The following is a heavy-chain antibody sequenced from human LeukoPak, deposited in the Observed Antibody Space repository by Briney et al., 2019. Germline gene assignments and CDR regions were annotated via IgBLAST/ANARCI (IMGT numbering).Heavy chain of an antibody. J-gene: IGHJ5*02. D-gene: IGHD2-2*01. Sequence: ASVKVSCKASGYTFTSYGISWVRQAPGQGLEWMGWISAYNGNTNYAQKLQGRVTMTTDTSTSTAYMELRSLRSNDTAVYYCARELFCGSTSCTNWFDPWGQGTLVTVSS. CDR1: GYTFTSYG. CDR3: ARELFCGSTSCTNWFDP. V-gene: IGHV1-18*01. CDR2: ISAYNGNT.